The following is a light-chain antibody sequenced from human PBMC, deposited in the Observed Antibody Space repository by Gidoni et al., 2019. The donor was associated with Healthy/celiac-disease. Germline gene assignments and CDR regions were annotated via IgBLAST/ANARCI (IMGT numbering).Light chain of an antibody. Sequence: YVLTQPPSVSVAPGKPARITCGGNNIGSKSVHWYQQKPGQAPVLVIYYDSDRPSGLPDRFAGSNSGNTATLTIGRVEAGDEADYYCQVWDSSSDHVVFGGGTKLTVV. V-gene: IGLV3-21*04. J-gene: IGLJ2*01. CDR1: NIGSKS. CDR2: YDS. CDR3: QVWDSSSDHVV.